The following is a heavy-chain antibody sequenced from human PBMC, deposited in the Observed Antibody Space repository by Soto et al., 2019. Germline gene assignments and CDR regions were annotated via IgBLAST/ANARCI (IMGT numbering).Heavy chain of an antibody. D-gene: IGHD6-19*01. Sequence: QVQLVQSGAEVKKPGSSVKVSCKASGGTFSSYAISWVRQAPGQGLEWMGGNIPIFGTANYAQKFQGRVTITADESTSTAYMELSSLRAEDTAVYYCARGRTYSSGGYSGDAFDIWGQGTMVTVSS. V-gene: IGHV1-69*12. CDR2: NIPIFGTA. CDR3: ARGRTYSSGGYSGDAFDI. CDR1: GGTFSSYA. J-gene: IGHJ3*02.